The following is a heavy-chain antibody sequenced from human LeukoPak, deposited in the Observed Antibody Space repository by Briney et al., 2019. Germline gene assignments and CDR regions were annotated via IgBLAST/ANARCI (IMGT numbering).Heavy chain of an antibody. CDR3: ARAPDSSSWYPYYYYGMDV. Sequence: GGSLRLSCAASGFTVSSNYMSWVRQAPGKGLEWGAVISYEGSNKYYADSVKGRFTISRDNSKNTLYLQMNSLRAEDTAVYYCARAPDSSSWYPYYYYGMDVWGQGTTVTVSS. D-gene: IGHD6-13*01. V-gene: IGHV3-30*03. CDR1: GFTVSSNY. J-gene: IGHJ6*02. CDR2: ISYEGSNK.